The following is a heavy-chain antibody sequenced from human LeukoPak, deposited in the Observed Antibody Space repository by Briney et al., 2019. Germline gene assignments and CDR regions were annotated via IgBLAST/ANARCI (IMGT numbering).Heavy chain of an antibody. V-gene: IGHV3-30*02. CDR2: IRYDGSNK. J-gene: IGHJ5*02. D-gene: IGHD3-16*01. CDR1: GFTFSSYG. CDR3: AKDLGGLHDLFDP. Sequence: PGGSLRLSCAASGFTFSSYGMHWVRQAPGKGLEWVAFIRYDGSNKYYADSVKGRFTISRDNSKNTLYLQMNSLRAEDTAVYYCAKDLGGLHDLFDPWGQGTLATVSS.